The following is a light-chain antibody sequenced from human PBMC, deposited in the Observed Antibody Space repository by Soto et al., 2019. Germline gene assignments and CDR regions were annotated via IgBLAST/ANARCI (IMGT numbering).Light chain of an antibody. J-gene: IGKJ2*01. V-gene: IGKV3-15*01. CDR3: QQYNNCPYT. CDR1: QSVSSN. Sequence: EIVMTQSPATLSVSPGERATLSCRASQSVSSNLAWYQQKPGQAPRLLIYGASTRATGIPARFSGSGSGTEFTLTISSLQSEDFAVYYSQQYNNCPYTFGQGTKLEIK. CDR2: GAS.